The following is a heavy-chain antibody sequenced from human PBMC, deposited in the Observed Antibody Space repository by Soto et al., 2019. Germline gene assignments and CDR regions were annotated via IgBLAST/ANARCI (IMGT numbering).Heavy chain of an antibody. Sequence: GGSLRLSCAASGFTFSSYGMHWVRQAPGKGLEWVAVISYDGSNKYYADSVKGRFTISRDNSKNTLYLQMNSLRAENTAVYYCAKDRPSGSRPYYYGMDVWGQGTTVTVSS. J-gene: IGHJ6*02. D-gene: IGHD1-26*01. V-gene: IGHV3-30*18. CDR2: ISYDGSNK. CDR1: GFTFSSYG. CDR3: AKDRPSGSRPYYYGMDV.